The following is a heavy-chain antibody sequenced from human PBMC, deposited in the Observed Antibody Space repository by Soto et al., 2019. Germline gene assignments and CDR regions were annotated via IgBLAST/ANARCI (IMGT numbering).Heavy chain of an antibody. V-gene: IGHV1-18*01. CDR3: ARVVSGSYRHFDY. CDR2: ISAYNGNT. CDR1: GYTVTSYG. Sequence: GASVKVCCKASGYTVTSYGVTWVRQTPGQGLEWMGWISAYNGNTNYAQKLQGRVTMTTDTSTSTAYMELRSLRSDDTAVYYCARVVSGSYRHFDYWGQGTLVTVS. J-gene: IGHJ4*02. D-gene: IGHD1-26*01.